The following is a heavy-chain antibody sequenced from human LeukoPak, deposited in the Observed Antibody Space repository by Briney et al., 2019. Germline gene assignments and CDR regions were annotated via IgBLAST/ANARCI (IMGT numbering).Heavy chain of an antibody. Sequence: GGSLRLSCAASGFTFSSYWMHWVRQGPGKGLVWVSRIKSDGSSTSYADSVKGRFTISRDNAKNALYLQMNSLRDEDTAVYYCARESGYHGSGFDPWGQGTLVTVSS. CDR2: IKSDGSST. CDR1: GFTFSSYW. CDR3: ARESGYHGSGFDP. J-gene: IGHJ5*02. V-gene: IGHV3-74*01. D-gene: IGHD3-10*01.